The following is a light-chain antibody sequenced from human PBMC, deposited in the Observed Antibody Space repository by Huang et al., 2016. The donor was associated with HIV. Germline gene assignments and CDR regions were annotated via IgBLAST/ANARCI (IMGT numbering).Light chain of an antibody. V-gene: IGKV1-39*01. CDR2: AAS. J-gene: IGKJ3*01. Sequence: DIQMTQSPSSLSASVGDRVTITCRASQTITNYLNWYQQKPVKAPKLLIYAASSLQSGVPSRFSGSGSGTDFTLTISSLQPEDFATYYCQQSYSAPLFTFGPGTKVDIK. CDR3: QQSYSAPLFT. CDR1: QTITNY.